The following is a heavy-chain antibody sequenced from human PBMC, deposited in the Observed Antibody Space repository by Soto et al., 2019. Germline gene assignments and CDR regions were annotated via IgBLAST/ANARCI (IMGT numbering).Heavy chain of an antibody. CDR1: GFTFSSYD. Sequence: GGSLRLSCAASGFTFSSYDMHWVRQATGKGLEWVSAIGTAGDTYYPGSVKGRFTISRENAKNSLYLQMNSLRAGDTAVYYCARGKGIAARPSLDYWGQGTLVTVSS. CDR3: ARGKGIAARPSLDY. CDR2: IGTAGDT. V-gene: IGHV3-13*01. D-gene: IGHD6-6*01. J-gene: IGHJ4*02.